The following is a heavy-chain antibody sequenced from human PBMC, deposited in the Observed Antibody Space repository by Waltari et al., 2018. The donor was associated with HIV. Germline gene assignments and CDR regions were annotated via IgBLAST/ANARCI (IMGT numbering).Heavy chain of an antibody. V-gene: IGHV4-59*01. J-gene: IGHJ2*01. Sequence: QVQLQESGPGLVKPSETLSLTCTVSGGSISSYYWSWIRQPPGKGLEWIGYIYYSGSTNYNPSLKSRVTISVDTSKNQFSLKLSSVTAADTAVYYCARGQTYYYGSGSSSGFDLWGRGTLVTVSS. CDR3: ARGQTYYYGSGSSSGFDL. CDR2: IYYSGST. CDR1: GGSISSYY. D-gene: IGHD3-10*01.